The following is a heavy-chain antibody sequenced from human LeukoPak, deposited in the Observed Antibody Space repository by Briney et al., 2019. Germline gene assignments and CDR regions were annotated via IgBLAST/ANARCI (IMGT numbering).Heavy chain of an antibody. J-gene: IGHJ4*02. CDR1: GFTFSSYA. CDR3: ARGEGDN. D-gene: IGHD3-10*01. V-gene: IGHV3-23*01. CDR2: ISESGGST. Sequence: PGGSLRLSCAASGFTFSSYAMSWVRQAPGKGLEWVSAISESGGSTYYADSVKGRFTISRDNSKNTLYLQMSSLRDDDTAVYFCARGEGDNWGQGTLVAVSS.